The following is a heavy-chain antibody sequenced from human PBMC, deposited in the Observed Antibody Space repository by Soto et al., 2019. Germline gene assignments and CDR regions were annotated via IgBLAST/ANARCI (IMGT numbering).Heavy chain of an antibody. CDR2: IKSKTDGGTT. CDR3: AKRIPVAGGPFSH. J-gene: IGHJ1*01. CDR1: GFTFSNAW. D-gene: IGHD6-19*01. V-gene: IGHV3-15*07. Sequence: GGSLRLSCAASGFTFSNAWMNWVRQAPGKGLEWVGRIKSKTDGGTTDYAAPVKGRFTISRDDSKNTLYLQMNSLRAEDTAVYYGAKRIPVAGGPFSHWGQGTLVTVSS.